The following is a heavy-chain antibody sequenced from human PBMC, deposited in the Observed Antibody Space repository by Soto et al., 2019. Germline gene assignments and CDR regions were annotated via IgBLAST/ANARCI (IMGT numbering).Heavy chain of an antibody. V-gene: IGHV1-8*01. CDR3: ARGPRKWGVDY. Sequence: QVQLVQSGAEVKKPGASVKVSCKASGYTFTSYDINWLRQATVQDFEWMGWMNPNSGNTAYAQKFQGRVTITRDTSKGTAFMELSSMTSEDTAVYYCARGPRKWGVDYWCQGTLVTVSS. CDR2: MNPNSGNT. D-gene: IGHD7-27*01. CDR1: GYTFTSYD. J-gene: IGHJ4*02.